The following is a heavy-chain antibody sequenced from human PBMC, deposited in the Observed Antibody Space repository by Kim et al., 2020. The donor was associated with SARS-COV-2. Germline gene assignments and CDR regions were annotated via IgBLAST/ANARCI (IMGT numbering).Heavy chain of an antibody. Sequence: ASVKVSCKASGYSFTSYGISWVRQAPEQGLEWMGWISAYNGDTNYAQKLQGRVTMTTDTSTSTAYMELRSLRSDDTAVYYCARPHGRYCSGGSCYPYYFDYWGQGTLVTVSS. J-gene: IGHJ4*02. CDR1: GYSFTSYG. CDR2: ISAYNGDT. V-gene: IGHV1-18*01. D-gene: IGHD2-15*01. CDR3: ARPHGRYCSGGSCYPYYFDY.